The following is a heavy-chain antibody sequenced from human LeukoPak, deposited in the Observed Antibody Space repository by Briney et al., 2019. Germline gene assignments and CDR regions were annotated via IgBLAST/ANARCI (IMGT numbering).Heavy chain of an antibody. Sequence: PGGSLRLSCAASGFTFSSYGMHWVRQAPGKGLEWVAVIWYGGSNKYYADSVKGRFTISRDNSKNTLYLQMNSLRAEDTAVYYCAKEGYQIPFDYWGQGTLVTVSS. V-gene: IGHV3-30*02. CDR2: IWYGGSNK. CDR3: AKEGYQIPFDY. J-gene: IGHJ4*02. CDR1: GFTFSSYG. D-gene: IGHD5-18*01.